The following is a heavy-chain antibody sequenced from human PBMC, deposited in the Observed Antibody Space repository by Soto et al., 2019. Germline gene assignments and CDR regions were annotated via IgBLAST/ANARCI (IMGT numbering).Heavy chain of an antibody. V-gene: IGHV4-34*01. CDR1: GGSFSTYS. CDR3: ARGAGPGTQRGVTPATRDYLDF. CDR2: TNHRGST. D-gene: IGHD2-15*01. Sequence: PLLTCAVYGGSFSTYSWTWIRQPPGKGLEWIGETNHRGSTKYNPALRSRVNISPDTSKNQFSLKLSPVTAADTAVYFCARGAGPGTQRGVTPATRDYLDFWGQGTLVTVSS. J-gene: IGHJ4*02.